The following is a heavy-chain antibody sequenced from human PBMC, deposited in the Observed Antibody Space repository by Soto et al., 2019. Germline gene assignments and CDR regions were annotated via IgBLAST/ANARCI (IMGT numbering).Heavy chain of an antibody. V-gene: IGHV4-30-4*01. Sequence: VHLTESGPGLVKPSQTLAVPCTVSAGSISIGDYYWSGLRQPPVQALEWIGYIYYSGSTYYNPSLKSRVTISVDTSKNQLSLKLSSVTAANTAVYYWAREEYCSGGSCYGFGYWGQGNLVTVSS. D-gene: IGHD2-15*01. CDR2: IYYSGST. J-gene: IGHJ4*02. CDR1: AGSISIGDYY. CDR3: AREEYCSGGSCYGFGY.